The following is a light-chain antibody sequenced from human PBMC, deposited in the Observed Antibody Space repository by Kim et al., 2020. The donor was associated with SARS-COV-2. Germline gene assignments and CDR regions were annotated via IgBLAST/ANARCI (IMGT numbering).Light chain of an antibody. Sequence: QSALTQPRSVSGSPGQSVTISCTGTSSDLGAYNYVSWFQQHPGKAPKLMIYDVTMRPSGVPDRFSGSKSGNTASLTISGLRAEDEADYYCSSFAGNYKWVFGGGTWLTVL. J-gene: IGLJ3*02. CDR2: DVT. CDR1: SSDLGAYNY. V-gene: IGLV2-11*01. CDR3: SSFAGNYKWV.